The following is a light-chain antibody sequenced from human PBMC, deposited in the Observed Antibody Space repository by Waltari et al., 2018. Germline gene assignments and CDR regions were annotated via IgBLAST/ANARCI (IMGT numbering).Light chain of an antibody. J-gene: IGLJ3*02. CDR2: DHN. V-gene: IGLV2-8*01. CDR3: SSYAAGSTLGE. Sequence: QFALTQPRSASGSPGRSVTTPCTGTSSDVGGFIYVSRYQQHPGKAPKLIIYDHNKRPSGVPVRFSGSKAGNAASPTFSGSRAVTEGDYTSSSYAAGSTLGEFGGGTKLTV. CDR1: SSDVGGFIY.